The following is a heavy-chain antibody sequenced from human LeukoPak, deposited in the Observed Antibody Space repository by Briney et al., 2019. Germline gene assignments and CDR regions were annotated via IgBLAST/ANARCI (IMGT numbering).Heavy chain of an antibody. D-gene: IGHD2-21*01. CDR2: IYENGGTT. V-gene: IGHV3-23*01. J-gene: IGHJ4*02. Sequence: GGSLRLSCVGSGFTFRSHAMSWVRQAPEKGLEFVSGIYENGGTTYYADSVKGRFSISRDNSKNTLYLQMDSLRGEDTAVYYCAKDFRIGYSAHFDYWGQGALVTVSS. CDR1: GFTFRSHA. CDR3: AKDFRIGYSAHFDY.